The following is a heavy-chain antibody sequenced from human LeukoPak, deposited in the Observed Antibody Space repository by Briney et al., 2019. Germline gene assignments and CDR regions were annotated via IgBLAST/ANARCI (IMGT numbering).Heavy chain of an antibody. D-gene: IGHD6-19*01. CDR2: ISAYNGQT. V-gene: IGHV1-18*01. Sequence: ASVKVSCKASGYTFSNYGISWVRQAPGQGLEWMGWISAYNGQTKYAEKFQGRVTMTTDAPTSTANMELRSLRLNDTAVYYCARSRGQWLERVYYYYAMDVWGQGTTVTVSS. J-gene: IGHJ6*02. CDR3: ARSRGQWLERVYYYYAMDV. CDR1: GYTFSNYG.